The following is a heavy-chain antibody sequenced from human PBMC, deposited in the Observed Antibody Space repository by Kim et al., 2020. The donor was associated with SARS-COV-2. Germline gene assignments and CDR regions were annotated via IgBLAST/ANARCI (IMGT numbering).Heavy chain of an antibody. CDR3: ARDVGGHLEN. CDR2: IKYDESER. V-gene: IGHV3-7*01. CDR1: GFSFSNYW. D-gene: IGHD2-15*01. Sequence: GGSLRLSCIASGFSFSNYWMAWVRQAPGKGPEWVANIKYDESERYYVDSVKGRFIISRDNGKRSLYLQMDSLRAEDTALYYCARDVGGHLENWGQGTLVT. J-gene: IGHJ4*02.